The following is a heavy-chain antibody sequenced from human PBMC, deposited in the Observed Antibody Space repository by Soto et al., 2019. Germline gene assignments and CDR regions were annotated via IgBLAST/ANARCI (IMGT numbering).Heavy chain of an antibody. CDR2: IYTSGST. CDR3: ARDTDMVRGVIKFKGMDV. V-gene: IGHV4-4*07. J-gene: IGHJ6*02. Sequence: SETLSLTCTVSGGSISSYYWSWIRQPAGKGLEWIGRIYTSGSTNYNPSLKSRVTMSVDTSKNQFSLKLSSVIAADTAVYYCARDTDMVRGVIKFKGMDVWGQGTTVTVSS. D-gene: IGHD3-10*01. CDR1: GGSISSYY.